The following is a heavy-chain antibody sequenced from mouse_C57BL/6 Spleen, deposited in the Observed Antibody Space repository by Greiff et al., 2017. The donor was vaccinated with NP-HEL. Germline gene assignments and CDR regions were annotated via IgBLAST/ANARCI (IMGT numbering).Heavy chain of an antibody. D-gene: IGHD1-1*01. Sequence: EVQLVESGGGLVKPGGSLKLSCAASGFTFSDYGMHWVRQAPEKGLEWVAYISSGSSTIYYADTVKGRFTISRDNAKNTLFLQMTSLRSEDTAMYYCARARGSSDWYFDVWGTGTTVTVSS. J-gene: IGHJ1*03. CDR1: GFTFSDYG. CDR2: ISSGSSTI. CDR3: ARARGSSDWYFDV. V-gene: IGHV5-17*01.